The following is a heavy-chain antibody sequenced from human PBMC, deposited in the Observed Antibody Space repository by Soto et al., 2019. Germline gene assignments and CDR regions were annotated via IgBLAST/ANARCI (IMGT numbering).Heavy chain of an antibody. CDR3: ARDNYAFWSGYGLYFDY. D-gene: IGHD3-3*01. CDR1: GYAFTSYG. V-gene: IGHV1-18*04. CDR2: ISAYNGNT. J-gene: IGHJ4*02. Sequence: ASVKVSCKASGYAFTSYGISWVRQAPGQGLEWMGWISAYNGNTNYAQKLQGRVTMTTDTSTSTAYMELRSLRSDDTAVYYCARDNYAFWSGYGLYFDYWGQGTLVTVSS.